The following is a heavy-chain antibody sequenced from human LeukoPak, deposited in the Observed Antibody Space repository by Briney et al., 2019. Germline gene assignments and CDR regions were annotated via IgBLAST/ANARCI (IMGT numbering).Heavy chain of an antibody. V-gene: IGHV4-59*08. J-gene: IGHJ4*02. CDR1: GGSISSYY. D-gene: IGHD2-8*01. Sequence: PSETLSLTCTVSGGSISSYYWSWIRQPPGKGLEWIGYIYYSGSTNYNPSLKSRVTISVDTSKNQFSLKLSSVTAADTAVYYCARLLTPMGPFDYWGQGTLVTVSS. CDR3: ARLLTPMGPFDY. CDR2: IYYSGST.